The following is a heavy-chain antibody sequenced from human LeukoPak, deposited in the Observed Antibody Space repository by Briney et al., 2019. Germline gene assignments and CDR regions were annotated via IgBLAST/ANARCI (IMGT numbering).Heavy chain of an antibody. CDR2: ITSSSSYI. Sequence: GGSLRLSCAASGFTFSSYTMNWVRQAPGKGLEWVSSITSSSSYIYYADSVMGRFTISRDNANNSLYLQMNSLRAEDTAVYYCAREGVEWERHFDYWGQGTLVTVSS. V-gene: IGHV3-21*01. D-gene: IGHD1-26*01. CDR1: GFTFSSYT. CDR3: AREGVEWERHFDY. J-gene: IGHJ4*02.